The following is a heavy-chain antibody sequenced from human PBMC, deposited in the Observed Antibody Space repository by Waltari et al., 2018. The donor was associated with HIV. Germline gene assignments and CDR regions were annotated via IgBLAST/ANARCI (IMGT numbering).Heavy chain of an antibody. D-gene: IGHD3-22*01. CDR1: GFTFTNYA. Sequence: EVQLVESGGGLVQPGGSLRLSCAASGFTFTNYAMNWVRQAPGKGLGWGAAISGSGGSTSYADSVKGRFTISRDNSKNTLYLQMNSLRAEDTAVYYCAKDDSTGSSGYYPFHYWGQGTLITVSS. CDR3: AKDDSTGSSGYYPFHY. CDR2: ISGSGGST. J-gene: IGHJ4*02. V-gene: IGHV3-23*04.